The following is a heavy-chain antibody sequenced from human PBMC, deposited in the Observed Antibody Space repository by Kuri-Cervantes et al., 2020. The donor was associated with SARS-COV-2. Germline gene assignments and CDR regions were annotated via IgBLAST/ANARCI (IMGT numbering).Heavy chain of an antibody. CDR3: SRGGYCSGGSCYSVYYYYYYGMDV. CDR1: GFTFSSYS. D-gene: IGHD2-15*01. V-gene: IGHV3-21*01. Sequence: GESLKISCAASGFTFSSYSMNWVRQAPGKRLEWVSSISSSSSYIYYADSVKGRFTISRDNAKNSLYLQMNSLRAEDTAVYYCSRGGYCSGGSCYSVYYYYYYGMDVWGQGTTVTVSS. J-gene: IGHJ6*02. CDR2: ISSSSSYI.